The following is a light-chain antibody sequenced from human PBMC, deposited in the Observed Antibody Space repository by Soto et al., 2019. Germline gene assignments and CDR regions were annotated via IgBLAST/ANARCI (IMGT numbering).Light chain of an antibody. CDR2: GTT. CDR1: QSVSRK. CDR3: QQYGHWPPYT. Sequence: EIVMTQSPATLSVSPGERVTLSCRASQSVSRKLAWYQQKPGQAPRLLIYGTTTRATGIPAPFSGSGSGTEFTLTISSLQSEDFGIYYCQQYGHWPPYTFGQGTTLETK. V-gene: IGKV3-15*01. J-gene: IGKJ2*01.